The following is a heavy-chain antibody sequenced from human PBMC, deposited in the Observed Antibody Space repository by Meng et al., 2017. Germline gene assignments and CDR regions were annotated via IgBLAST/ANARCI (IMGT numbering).Heavy chain of an antibody. CDR2: INPSGGST. Sequence: QVQLVQYGAEVKRPGASVKVSCKASGYTFTSYYMHWVRQAPGQGLEWMGIINPSGGSTSYAQKFQGRVTMTRDTSTSTVYMELSSLRSEDTAVYYCARDGGGFIAAHSNWFDPWGQGTLVTVSS. V-gene: IGHV1-46*01. CDR3: ARDGGGFIAAHSNWFDP. J-gene: IGHJ5*02. D-gene: IGHD6-6*01. CDR1: GYTFTSYY.